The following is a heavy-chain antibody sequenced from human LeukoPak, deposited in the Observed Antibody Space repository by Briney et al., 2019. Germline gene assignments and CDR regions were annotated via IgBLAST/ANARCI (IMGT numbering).Heavy chain of an antibody. J-gene: IGHJ6*03. V-gene: IGHV4-59*01. CDR2: IYYSGST. CDR1: GGSISSYY. CDR3: ARVGRGVAGIDYYYYMDV. D-gene: IGHD6-19*01. Sequence: SETLSLTCTVSGGSISSYYWSWIRQPPGKGLEWIGYIYYSGSTNYNPSLKSRVTISVDTSKNQFSLELSSVTAADTAVYYCARVGRGVAGIDYYYYMDVWGKGTTVTVSS.